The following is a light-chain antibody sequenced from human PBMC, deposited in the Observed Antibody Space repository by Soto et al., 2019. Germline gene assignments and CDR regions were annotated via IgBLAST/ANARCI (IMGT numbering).Light chain of an antibody. CDR3: MQGTYWTLT. CDR2: KVS. CDR1: QSLLHSNGYNY. J-gene: IGKJ4*01. Sequence: DIVMTQSPLSLPVTPGEPASISFRSSQSLLHSNGYNYLDWYLQRPGQSPRRLIYKVSNRDSGVPDRFSGSGSGTDFTLKISRVEAEDVGVYYCMQGTYWTLTFGGGTKVDIK. V-gene: IGKV2-30*02.